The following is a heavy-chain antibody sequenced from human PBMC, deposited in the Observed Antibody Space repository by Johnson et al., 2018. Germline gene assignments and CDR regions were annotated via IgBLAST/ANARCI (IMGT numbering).Heavy chain of an antibody. V-gene: IGHV6-1*01. CDR2: TYSRSKWNN. Sequence: QVQLQESGPGLVKPSQTXSLTCGISGDSVSSNGAAWNWIRQSPSRGLEWRGRTYSRSKWNNDYAVSVKSRITITPDTSKNQFSLQLNSVTTEDTAVYFGARSRGAGACGYCDYWGQGALVTVSS. D-gene: IGHD1-26*01. J-gene: IGHJ4*02. CDR3: ARSRGAGACGYCDY. CDR1: GDSVSSNGAA.